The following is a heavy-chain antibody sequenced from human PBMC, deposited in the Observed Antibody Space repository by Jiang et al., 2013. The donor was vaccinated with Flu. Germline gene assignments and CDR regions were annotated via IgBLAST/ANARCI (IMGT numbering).Heavy chain of an antibody. CDR2: IWYDGSNK. D-gene: IGHD3-22*01. V-gene: IGHV3-33*01. J-gene: IGHJ4*02. CDR1: GFTFSSYG. CDR3: ARARGGYYDSSAPGDY. Sequence: AASGFTFSSYGMHWVRQAPGKGLEWVAVIWYDGSNKYYADSVKGRFTISRDNSKNTLYLQMNSLRAEDTAVYYCARARGGYYDSSAPGDYWGQGTLVTVSS.